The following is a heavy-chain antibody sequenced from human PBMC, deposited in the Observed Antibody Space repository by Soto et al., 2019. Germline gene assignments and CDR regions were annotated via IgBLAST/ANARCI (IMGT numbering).Heavy chain of an antibody. CDR3: AILGLDVAS. Sequence: QVQLVQSGAEVQKPGSSVNVSCKASGDTPSTYAISWVRQAPGQGLEWMGGLIPILGTPNYAQRFQGKITIAENTSTRTTYMELNSVTSDDTAMFYCAILGLDVASWGQGTLVIVSS. V-gene: IGHV1-69*14. CDR2: LIPILGTP. D-gene: IGHD3-16*01. J-gene: IGHJ4*02. CDR1: GDTPSTYA.